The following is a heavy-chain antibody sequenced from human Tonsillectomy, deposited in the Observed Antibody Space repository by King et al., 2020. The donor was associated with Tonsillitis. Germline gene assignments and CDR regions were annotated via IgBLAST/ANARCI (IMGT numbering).Heavy chain of an antibody. J-gene: IGHJ4*02. Sequence: VQLVESGGGLVQPGRSLRLSCAASGFTFDDYAMHWVRQAPGKGLEWVSGISWNSGSIGYADSVKGRFTISRDNAKNSLYLQMNSLRAEDTALYYCAKDISYYGSEPSFDYWGQGTLVTVSS. D-gene: IGHD3-10*01. CDR1: GFTFDDYA. CDR3: AKDISYYGSEPSFDY. CDR2: ISWNSGSI. V-gene: IGHV3-9*01.